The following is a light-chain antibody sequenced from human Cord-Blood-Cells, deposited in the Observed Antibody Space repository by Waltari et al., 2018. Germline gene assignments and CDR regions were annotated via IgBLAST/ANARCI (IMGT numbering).Light chain of an antibody. V-gene: IGLV2-14*01. Sequence: QSALTQPPSASGSPGQSITISCTATSSDVGGYNYVLWYQQHPGKAPNLMIYDVSNRPSGVSNRFSGSKSGNTASLTISGLQAEDEADYYCSSYTSSSTWVFGGGTKLTVL. J-gene: IGLJ3*02. CDR1: SSDVGGYNY. CDR3: SSYTSSSTWV. CDR2: DVS.